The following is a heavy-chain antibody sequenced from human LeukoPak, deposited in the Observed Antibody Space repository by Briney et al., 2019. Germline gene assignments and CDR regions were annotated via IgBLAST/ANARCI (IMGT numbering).Heavy chain of an antibody. CDR3: ARVNALYSGSYFFDY. Sequence: GGSLRLSCAASGFTFSIYAMHWVRQAPGKGLEYVSAISSNGGSTYYANSVKGRFTISRDNSKNTLYLHMGSLRAEDMAVYYCARVNALYSGSYFFDYWGQGTLVTVSS. CDR2: ISSNGGST. V-gene: IGHV3-64*01. D-gene: IGHD1-26*01. CDR1: GFTFSIYA. J-gene: IGHJ4*02.